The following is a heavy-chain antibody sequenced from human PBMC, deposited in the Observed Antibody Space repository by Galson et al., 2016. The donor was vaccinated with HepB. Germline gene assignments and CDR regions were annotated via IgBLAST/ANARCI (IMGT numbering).Heavy chain of an antibody. CDR2: IWYDGTNK. J-gene: IGHJ3*02. Sequence: SLRLSCAASGFTFSSYAMHWVRQAPGKGLEWVAVIWYDGTNKYYADSVKGRFTISRDNSKNTLYLQMNSLRVEDSAVYYCAKALYSSPFVSAYDIWGQGTMVTVSS. D-gene: IGHD6-19*01. V-gene: IGHV3-33*06. CDR3: AKALYSSPFVSAYDI. CDR1: GFTFSSYA.